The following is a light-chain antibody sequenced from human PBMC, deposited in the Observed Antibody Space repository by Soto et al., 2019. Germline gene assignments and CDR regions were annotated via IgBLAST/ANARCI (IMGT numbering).Light chain of an antibody. J-gene: IGKJ4*01. V-gene: IGKV1-12*01. Sequence: DLQMPQSPSSVSASVGARVPITCRASQGISTWLAWYQQKPGRAPKLLIYGASSLQSGVPSRFSGSGSGTDFTLTISSLQPEDFATYDCQQANSFPITFGGGTRVDIK. CDR2: GAS. CDR1: QGISTW. CDR3: QQANSFPIT.